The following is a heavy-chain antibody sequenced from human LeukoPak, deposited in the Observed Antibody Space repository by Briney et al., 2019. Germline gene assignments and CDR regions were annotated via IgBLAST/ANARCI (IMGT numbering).Heavy chain of an antibody. V-gene: IGHV4-38-2*02. J-gene: IGHJ5*02. Sequence: PSETLSLTCTVSGYSISSGYYWGWIRQPPGKGLEWIGSISHSGSTYYNPSLKSRVTISLDTSKNEFSLKVRFVTAADTAVYYCARGARVAGYSSNWYPNWFDPWGQGTLVTVSS. CDR1: GYSISSGYY. D-gene: IGHD6-13*01. CDR3: ARGARVAGYSSNWYPNWFDP. CDR2: ISHSGST.